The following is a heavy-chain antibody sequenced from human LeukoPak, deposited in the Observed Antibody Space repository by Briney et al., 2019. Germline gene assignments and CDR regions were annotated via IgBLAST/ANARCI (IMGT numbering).Heavy chain of an antibody. CDR2: IGDNSSYI. Sequence: GGSLRLSCAASGFGFSSYTMSWVRQAPGKGLEWVSSIGDNSSYIHYGDSVKGRFTISRDNANKVVYLQMNSLRGEDTAVYYCARAYYDSLTGFYLDGMDVWGQGTTAIVSS. V-gene: IGHV3-21*01. D-gene: IGHD3-9*01. J-gene: IGHJ6*02. CDR1: GFGFSSYT. CDR3: ARAYYDSLTGFYLDGMDV.